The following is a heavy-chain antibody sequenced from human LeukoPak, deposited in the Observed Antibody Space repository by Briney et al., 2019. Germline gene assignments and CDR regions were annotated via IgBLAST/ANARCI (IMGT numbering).Heavy chain of an antibody. D-gene: IGHD3-10*01. Sequence: SETLSLTCTVSGGSISNYYWTWIRQPPGKGLEWIGYIYYSGSTNYNPSLKSRVTISLDTSKNQFSLRLTSVTAADTAVYYCARGLRGGYDAFDIWGQGTMATVSS. CDR2: IYYSGST. J-gene: IGHJ3*02. V-gene: IGHV4-59*01. CDR3: ARGLRGGYDAFDI. CDR1: GGSISNYY.